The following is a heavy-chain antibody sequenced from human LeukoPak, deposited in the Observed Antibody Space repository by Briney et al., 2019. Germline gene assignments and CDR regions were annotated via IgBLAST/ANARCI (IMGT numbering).Heavy chain of an antibody. V-gene: IGHV3-7*01. J-gene: IGHJ6*04. CDR1: GFTFSDYW. CDR2: IKQAGSEK. CDR3: AELGMTMIGGV. Sequence: GGSLSLSCAVSGFTFSDYWMSWVRQDPPWGLEWVANIKQAGSEKNYVDSVKGRLTMSRDNTNNSLYLQMNSLRGEDTAVYYCAELGMTMIGGVWGKGTTVTISS. D-gene: IGHD3-10*02.